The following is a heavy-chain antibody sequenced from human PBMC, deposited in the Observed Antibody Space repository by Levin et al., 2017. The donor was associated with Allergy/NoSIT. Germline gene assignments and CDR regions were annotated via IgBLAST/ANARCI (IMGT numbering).Heavy chain of an antibody. V-gene: IGHV3-23*01. CDR2: ISGTGSSA. J-gene: IGHJ5*01. D-gene: IGHD3-3*01. CDR1: GFIFNSYA. Sequence: GESLKISCAVSGFIFNSYAMSWVRQTPGKGLEWVSVISGTGSSADYADSVKGRFTISRDNSKNTLYLQMTSLRAEDTAIYYCAKGQWSGYRLRNWFDSWGQGTLVTVSS. CDR3: AKGQWSGYRLRNWFDS.